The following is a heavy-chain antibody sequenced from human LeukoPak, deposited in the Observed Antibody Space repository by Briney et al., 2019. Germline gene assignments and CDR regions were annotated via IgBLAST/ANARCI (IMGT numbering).Heavy chain of an antibody. CDR3: ARDPYYDFWSGYYSAQGGSYFDY. V-gene: IGHV7-4-1*02. Sequence: ASVKVSCKSSGYTFTSYAMNWVRRATGQRLEWMGWINTNTGNPTYAQGFTGRFVFSLDTSVSTAYLQISSLKAEDTAVYYCARDPYYDFWSGYYSAQGGSYFDYWGQGTLVTVSS. D-gene: IGHD3-3*01. CDR2: INTNTGNP. J-gene: IGHJ4*02. CDR1: GYTFTSYA.